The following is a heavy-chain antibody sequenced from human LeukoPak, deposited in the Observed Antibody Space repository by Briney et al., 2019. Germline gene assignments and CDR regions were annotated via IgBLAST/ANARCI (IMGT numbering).Heavy chain of an antibody. CDR2: IYYSGST. Sequence: PSQTLSLTCTVSGGSISSSSYYWGWIRQPPGKGLEWIGSIYYSGSTYYNPSLKSRVTISVDTSKNQFSLKLSSVTAADTAVYYCARHITMVRGVIHYFDYWGQGTLVTVSS. CDR1: GGSISSSSYY. D-gene: IGHD3-10*01. J-gene: IGHJ4*02. V-gene: IGHV4-39*07. CDR3: ARHITMVRGVIHYFDY.